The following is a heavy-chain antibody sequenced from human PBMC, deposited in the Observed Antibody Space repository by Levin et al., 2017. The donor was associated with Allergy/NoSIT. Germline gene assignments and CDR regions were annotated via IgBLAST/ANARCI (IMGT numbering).Heavy chain of an antibody. CDR1: GFTFTNYD. CDR2: VSYDGNDK. J-gene: IGHJ5*02. V-gene: IGHV3-30*03. CDR3: GSAALDP. Sequence: GGSLRLSCAASGFTFTNYDIHWVRQAPGKGLEWVAVVSYDGNDKYYAGSVKGRFTISRDNSKNTVYLQMNSLRPDDTAVYYCGSAALDPWGQGTLVTVSS. D-gene: IGHD6-25*01.